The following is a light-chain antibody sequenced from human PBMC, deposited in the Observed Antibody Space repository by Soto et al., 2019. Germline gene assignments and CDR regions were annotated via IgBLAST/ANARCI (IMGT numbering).Light chain of an antibody. V-gene: IGLV1-51*01. CDR2: DDN. J-gene: IGLJ1*01. CDR3: GSWDSSLTDYV. CDR1: SSNIGGNS. Sequence: XFMLTPPPSVSAAPGQKVTISCSGSSSNIGGNSVSWYQQLPGTAPKLLIYDDNKRPSGIPDRFSGSKSGTSATLGITGFQTGDEADYYCGSWDSSLTDYVFGTGTKVTVL.